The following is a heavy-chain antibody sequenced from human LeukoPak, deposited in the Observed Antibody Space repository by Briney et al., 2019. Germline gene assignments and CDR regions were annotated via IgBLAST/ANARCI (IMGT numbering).Heavy chain of an antibody. CDR1: GFTFSSYG. J-gene: IGHJ5*02. CDR2: INHSGST. Sequence: GSLRLSCAASGFTFSSYGMHWIRQPPGKGLEWIGEINHSGSTNYNPSLKSRVTVSVDTSKNQFSLKLSSVTAADTAVYYCAAYYCSSVSCYNWFDPWGQGTLVTVSS. CDR3: AAYYCSSVSCYNWFDP. D-gene: IGHD2-2*01. V-gene: IGHV4-34*08.